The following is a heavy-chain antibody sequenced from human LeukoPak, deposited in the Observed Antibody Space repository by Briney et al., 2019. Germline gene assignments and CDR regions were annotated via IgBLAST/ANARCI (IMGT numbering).Heavy chain of an antibody. D-gene: IGHD1-26*01. Sequence: GGSLRLSCAASGFTVSSNYMSWVRQAPGKGLEWVSVVYSGGSTFYADSVKGRFTISRDNSKNTLYLQVNSLRVEDTAVYYCAREGRGSYYFDYWGQGTLVTVSS. J-gene: IGHJ4*02. V-gene: IGHV3-66*01. CDR3: AREGRGSYYFDY. CDR2: VYSGGST. CDR1: GFTVSSNY.